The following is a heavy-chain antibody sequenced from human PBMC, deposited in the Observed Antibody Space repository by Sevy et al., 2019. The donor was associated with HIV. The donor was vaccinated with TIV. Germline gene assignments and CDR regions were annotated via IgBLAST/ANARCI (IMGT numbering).Heavy chain of an antibody. CDR3: ARCGYSYGSTRPIFDY. D-gene: IGHD5-18*01. CDR1: GFTFSSYA. J-gene: IGHJ4*02. CDR2: ISYDGSNK. V-gene: IGHV3-30-3*01. Sequence: GGSLRLSCAASGFTFSSYAMHWVRQAPGKGLEWVAVISYDGSNKYYANSVKGRFTISRDNSKNTLYLQMNSLRAEDTAVYYCARCGYSYGSTRPIFDYWGQGTLVTVSS.